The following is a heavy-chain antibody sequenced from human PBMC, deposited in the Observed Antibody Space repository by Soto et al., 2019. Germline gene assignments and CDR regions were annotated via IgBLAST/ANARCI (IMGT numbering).Heavy chain of an antibody. D-gene: IGHD3-3*01. Sequence: QVQLVQSGAEVKKPGSSVKVSCKASGGTFSSYAISWVRQAPGQGLEWMGGIIPIFGTANYAQKFQGRVTITADESTSTGYMGVSSLGSGETAVLFRGRRVKIFGVVINDAFDILGQGTMVTVSS. CDR3: GRRVKIFGVVINDAFDI. V-gene: IGHV1-69*01. CDR1: GGTFSSYA. J-gene: IGHJ3*02. CDR2: IIPIFGTA.